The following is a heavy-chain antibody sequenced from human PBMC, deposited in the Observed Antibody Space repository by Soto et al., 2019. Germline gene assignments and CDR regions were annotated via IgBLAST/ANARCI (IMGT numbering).Heavy chain of an antibody. D-gene: IGHD5-12*01. J-gene: IGHJ4*02. CDR3: ASRVVATISYFDY. CDR1: GGSISSVDHY. CDR2: ISYSGDT. V-gene: IGHV4-30-4*01. Sequence: QVQLQESGPGLVKPSQTLSLTCTVSGGSISSVDHYWSWIRQPPGKGLEWIGYISYSGDTFYNPSLKSRVTISVDASKNQFSLKLSSVTAADTAVYYCASRVVATISYFDYWGQGTLVTVSS.